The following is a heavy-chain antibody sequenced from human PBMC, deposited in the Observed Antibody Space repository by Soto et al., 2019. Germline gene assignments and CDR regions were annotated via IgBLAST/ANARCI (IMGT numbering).Heavy chain of an antibody. CDR3: ARVVHYDNNGPLGY. J-gene: IGHJ4*02. Sequence: PSETLSLTCAVSGYSISSGYYWHWIRQPPGKGLEWIGSMFHRGSTYYNPSLKSRVTLSVDTSKNQFSLKLSSVTAADTAVYYCARVVHYDNNGPLGYWGQATLVTVSS. D-gene: IGHD3-22*01. CDR2: MFHRGST. CDR1: GYSISSGYY. V-gene: IGHV4-38-2*01.